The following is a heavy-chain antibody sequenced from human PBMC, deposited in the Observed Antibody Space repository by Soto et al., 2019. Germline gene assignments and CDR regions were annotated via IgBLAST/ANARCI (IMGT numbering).Heavy chain of an antibody. V-gene: IGHV4-34*01. CDR3: ARGLLVDTAQSFDY. J-gene: IGHJ4*02. CDR2: INHSGST. CDR1: GGSFSGYY. Sequence: QVQLQQWGAGLLKPSETLSLTCAVYGGSFSGYYWSWIGQPPGKGLEWIGEINHSGSTNYNPSLKRRVTISVDTSKNQFSLKLSSVTAADTAVYYCARGLLVDTAQSFDYWGQGTLVTVSS. D-gene: IGHD5-18*01.